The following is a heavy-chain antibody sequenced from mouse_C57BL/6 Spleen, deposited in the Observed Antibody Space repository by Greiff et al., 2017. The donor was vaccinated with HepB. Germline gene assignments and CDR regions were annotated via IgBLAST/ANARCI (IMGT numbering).Heavy chain of an antibody. CDR3: TRVYYGSWYFDV. D-gene: IGHD1-1*01. CDR1: GFTFSSYA. J-gene: IGHJ1*03. V-gene: IGHV5-9-1*02. Sequence: EVQVVESGEGLVKPGGSLKLSCAASGFTFSSYAMSWVRQTPEKRLEWVAYISSGGDYIYYADTVKGRFTISRDNARNTLYLQMSSLKSEDTAMYYCTRVYYGSWYFDVWGTGTTVTVSS. CDR2: ISSGGDYI.